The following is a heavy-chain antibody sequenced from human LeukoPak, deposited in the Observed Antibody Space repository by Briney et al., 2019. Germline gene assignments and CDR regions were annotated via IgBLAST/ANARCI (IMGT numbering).Heavy chain of an antibody. CDR3: ARGWGE. D-gene: IGHD3-10*01. Sequence: PGGSLRLSCAASGFTFSSYEMNWVRQGPGKGLEWVSYISSSGSTKYYADSVKGRFTIYRDNAKKSLYLQMNSLRAEDTAVYYCARGWGEGGQGTLVTVSS. CDR2: ISSSGSTK. CDR1: GFTFSSYE. V-gene: IGHV3-48*03. J-gene: IGHJ4*02.